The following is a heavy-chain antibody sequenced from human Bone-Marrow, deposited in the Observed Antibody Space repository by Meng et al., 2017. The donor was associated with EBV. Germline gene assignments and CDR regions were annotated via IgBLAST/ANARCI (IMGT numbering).Heavy chain of an antibody. V-gene: IGHV4-61*01. J-gene: IGHJ4*02. D-gene: IGHD2/OR15-2a*01. CDR3: AKSRSSTPGIVDD. CDR2: IYDTGTT. CDR1: GVPVNSGTYH. Sequence: HGHLPVSVPGRWNPSDTLSLTYSVSGVPVNSGTYHWSWIRQSPGKGLEWIGYIYDTGTTIYNPSLNSRVTILLETSKNQFSLRLHSVTTADTAVYYCAKSRSSTPGIVDDWGQGTLVTVSS.